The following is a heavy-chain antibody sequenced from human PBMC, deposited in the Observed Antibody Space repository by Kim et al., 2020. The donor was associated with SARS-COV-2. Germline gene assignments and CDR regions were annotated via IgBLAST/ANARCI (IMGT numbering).Heavy chain of an antibody. D-gene: IGHD3-22*01. Sequence: ASVKVSCKASGYTFTSYDINWVRQATGQGLEWMGWMNPNSGNTGYAQKFQGRVTMTRNTSISTAYMELSSLRSEDTAVYYCARGSYYYDSSGYYSGWFDPWGQGTLVTVSS. CDR1: GYTFTSYD. J-gene: IGHJ5*02. V-gene: IGHV1-8*01. CDR2: MNPNSGNT. CDR3: ARGSYYYDSSGYYSGWFDP.